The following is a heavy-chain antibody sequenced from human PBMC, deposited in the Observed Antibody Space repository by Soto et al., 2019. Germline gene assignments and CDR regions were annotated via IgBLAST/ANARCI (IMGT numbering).Heavy chain of an antibody. Sequence: QVPLVQSGGEVKKPGASVKVSCKASGYILSSYGISWVRQAPGQGLEWMGWISGYNGNTNYAQNLQGRVTMTTDTSTSTAYMELRSLRSDDTAVYYCARALFPINSGNYQGSWYYFDYWGQGTLVTVSS. V-gene: IGHV1-18*01. CDR2: ISGYNGNT. CDR1: GYILSSYG. J-gene: IGHJ4*02. CDR3: ARALFPINSGNYQGSWYYFDY. D-gene: IGHD1-26*01.